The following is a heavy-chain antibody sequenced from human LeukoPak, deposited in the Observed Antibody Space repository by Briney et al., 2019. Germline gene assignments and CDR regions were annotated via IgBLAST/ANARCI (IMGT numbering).Heavy chain of an antibody. CDR1: GFSFTTFG. V-gene: IGHV3-30*18. Sequence: GGSLRLSCVASGFSFTTFGMHWVRQAPGKGLEWVAVISYDGSNKYYADSVKGRFTISRDNSKNTLYLQMNSLRAEDTAVYYCAKARKKTTTTDYGDYMAVVGYWGQGTLVTVSS. D-gene: IGHD4-17*01. J-gene: IGHJ4*02. CDR3: AKARKKTTTTDYGDYMAVVGY. CDR2: ISYDGSNK.